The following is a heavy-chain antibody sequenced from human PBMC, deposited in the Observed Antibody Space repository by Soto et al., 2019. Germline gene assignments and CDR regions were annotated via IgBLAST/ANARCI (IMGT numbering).Heavy chain of an antibody. D-gene: IGHD3-16*01. Sequence: QVQLVESGGGVVQPGRSLRLSCAASGFTFSSYGMHWVRQAPGKGLEWVAVIWYDGSNKYYADSVKGRFTISRDNSKNTLYLQMNSLRAEDTAVYYCARVDHFGELPFDYWGQGTLVTVSS. CDR2: IWYDGSNK. CDR3: ARVDHFGELPFDY. V-gene: IGHV3-33*01. CDR1: GFTFSSYG. J-gene: IGHJ4*02.